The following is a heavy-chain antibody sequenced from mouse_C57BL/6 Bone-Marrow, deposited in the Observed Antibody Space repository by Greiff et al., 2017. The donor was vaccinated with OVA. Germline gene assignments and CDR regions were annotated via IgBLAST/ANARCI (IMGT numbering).Heavy chain of an antibody. D-gene: IGHD2-3*01. Sequence: VQLQQSGAELARPGASVKLSCKASGYTFTSYGISWVKQRTGQGLEWIGEIYPRSGNTYYNEKFKGKATLTADKSSSTAYMELRSLTSEDSAVYFCASVSDGYYPPFAYWGQGTLVTVSA. CDR2: IYPRSGNT. CDR3: ASVSDGYYPPFAY. CDR1: GYTFTSYG. V-gene: IGHV1-81*01. J-gene: IGHJ3*01.